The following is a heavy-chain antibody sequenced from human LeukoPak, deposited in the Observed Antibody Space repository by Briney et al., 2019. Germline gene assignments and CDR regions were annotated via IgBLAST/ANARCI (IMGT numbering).Heavy chain of an antibody. V-gene: IGHV3-7*01. J-gene: IGHJ4*02. Sequence: PGGSLRLSCAASGFTFSSYWMSWVRQAPGKGLEWVANIKQDGSEKYYVDSVKGRFTISRDNAKNSLYLQMNSLRAEDTAVCYCAREGGQLRSMLDYWGQGTLVTVSS. CDR3: AREGGQLRSMLDY. D-gene: IGHD5-18*01. CDR1: GFTFSSYW. CDR2: IKQDGSEK.